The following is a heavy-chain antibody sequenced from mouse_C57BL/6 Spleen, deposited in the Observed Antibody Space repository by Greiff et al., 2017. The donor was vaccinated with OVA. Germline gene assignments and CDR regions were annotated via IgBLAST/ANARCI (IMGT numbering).Heavy chain of an antibody. Sequence: VQLQQPGAELVRPGSSVKLSCKASGYTFTSYWMHWVKQRPIQGLEWIGNIDPSDSETHYNQKFKDKATLTVEKSSSTAYMQLSSLTSEDSAVYYCARHGFYAMDYWGQGTSVTVSS. CDR3: ARHGFYAMDY. J-gene: IGHJ4*01. D-gene: IGHD2-2*01. CDR1: GYTFTSYW. CDR2: IDPSDSET. V-gene: IGHV1-52*01.